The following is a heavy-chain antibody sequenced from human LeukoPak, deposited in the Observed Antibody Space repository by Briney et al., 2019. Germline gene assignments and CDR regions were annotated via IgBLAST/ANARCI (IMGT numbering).Heavy chain of an antibody. J-gene: IGHJ3*02. Sequence: TGGSLRLSCAASGFTFSGYNMNWVRQAPGKGLEWASYISSSSSTIYYADSVKGRFTISRDNAKNSLYLQMNSLRDEDTTVYYCARDDDYGGNHAFDIWGQGTMVTVSS. V-gene: IGHV3-48*02. D-gene: IGHD4-23*01. CDR2: ISSSSSTI. CDR1: GFTFSGYN. CDR3: ARDDDYGGNHAFDI.